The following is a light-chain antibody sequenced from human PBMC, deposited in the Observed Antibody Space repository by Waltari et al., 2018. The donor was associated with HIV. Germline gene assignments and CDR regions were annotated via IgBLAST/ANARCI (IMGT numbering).Light chain of an antibody. CDR1: SSNIGSNY. CDR3: AAWDDSLSGWV. J-gene: IGLJ3*02. Sequence: QSVLTQPPSASGTPGQRVTISCSGSSSNIGSNYIYWYQQLPGTAPKLLIYRNKQRPSGVPDRLSGSKSGTSASLAISGLRSEDEADYSCAAWDDSLSGWVFGGGTKLTVL. V-gene: IGLV1-47*01. CDR2: RNK.